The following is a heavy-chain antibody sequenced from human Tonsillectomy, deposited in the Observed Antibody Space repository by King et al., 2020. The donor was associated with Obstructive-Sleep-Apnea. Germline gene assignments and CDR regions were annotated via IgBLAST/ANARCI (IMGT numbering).Heavy chain of an antibody. J-gene: IGHJ4*02. CDR2: INYRGSI. CDR3: AREVSGDSVVLDY. D-gene: IGHD4-17*01. Sequence: QLQESGPGLVKPSETLSLTCSVSGGSMSRRGYYWCWIRQPPGKGLEWIGSINYRGSIYYNPSLQSRVTISVAASKNQFSLKLISVTAADTAVSYCAREVSGDSVVLDYWGEGT. CDR1: GGSMSRRGYY. V-gene: IGHV4-39*07.